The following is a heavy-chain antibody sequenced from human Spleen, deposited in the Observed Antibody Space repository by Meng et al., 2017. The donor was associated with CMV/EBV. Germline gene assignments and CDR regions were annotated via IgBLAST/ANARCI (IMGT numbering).Heavy chain of an antibody. CDR2: IWYDGSNK. J-gene: IGHJ4*02. V-gene: IGHV3-33*06. CDR3: AKAGDYGSGSPVDY. CDR1: GFACSCYG. Sequence: AAGFACSCYGRRWVRQAPGKGLEWVAVIWYDGSNKYYADSVKGRFTISRDNSKNTLYLQMNSLRAEDTAVYYCAKAGDYGSGSPVDYWGQGTLVTVSS. D-gene: IGHD3-10*01.